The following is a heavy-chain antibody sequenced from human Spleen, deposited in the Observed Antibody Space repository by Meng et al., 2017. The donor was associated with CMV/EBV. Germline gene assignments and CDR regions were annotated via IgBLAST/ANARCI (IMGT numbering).Heavy chain of an antibody. CDR1: RFTFDDYT. D-gene: IGHD1-26*01. CDR3: AKGGGSYPLRANFDS. V-gene: IGHV3-43*01. CDR2: ISWDGGVT. Sequence: GESLKISCAASRFTFDDYTMHWVRQAPGKGLEWVSLISWDGGVTFYADSVKGRFTISRDNSKTSLSLQMNSLRTEDTALYYCAKGGGSYPLRANFDSWGQGTLVTVSS. J-gene: IGHJ4*02.